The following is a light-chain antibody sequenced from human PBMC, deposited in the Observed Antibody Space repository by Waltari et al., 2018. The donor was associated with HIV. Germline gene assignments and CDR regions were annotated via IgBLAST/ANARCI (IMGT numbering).Light chain of an antibody. CDR2: GKN. V-gene: IGLV3-12*02. CDR3: NSRDSSGNRVL. CDR1: NIGSKA. J-gene: IGLJ2*01. Sequence: SYELTQPHSVSVATAQMARITCGGNNIGSKAVHWYQQKPGQDPVLVLYGKNNRPSGTPDRFSGSSPGNTASLTITGAQAEDEADYYCNSRDSSGNRVLFGGGTKLTVL.